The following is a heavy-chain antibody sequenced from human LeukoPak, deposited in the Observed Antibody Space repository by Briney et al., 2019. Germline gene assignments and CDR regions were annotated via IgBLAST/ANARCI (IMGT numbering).Heavy chain of an antibody. CDR1: GFTFGNYE. D-gene: IGHD1-1*01. CDR2: ISSAGNVI. V-gene: IGHV3-48*03. J-gene: IGHJ4*02. CDR3: ATMEVRDY. Sequence: AGSLTLSCAADGFTFGNYEMNWVRQPPGKGLEWISYISSAGNVIYYADSVRGRFTVSRDNAKHSLYLQMNSLRVEDTAVYYCATMEVRDYWGQGTLVTVPS.